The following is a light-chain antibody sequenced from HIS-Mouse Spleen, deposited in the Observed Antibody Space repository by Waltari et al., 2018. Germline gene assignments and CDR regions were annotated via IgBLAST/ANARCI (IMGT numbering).Light chain of an antibody. J-gene: IGLJ2*01. Sequence: SYELTQPLSVSVALGQTARINCGGNNLGSKHVHWYQQKPGQAPVLVIYRDSNRPSGIPERFSGSNSGNTATLTISRVQAGDEADYYCQVWDSSTVVFGGGTKLTVL. CDR1: NLGSKH. CDR3: QVWDSSTVV. CDR2: RDS. V-gene: IGLV3-9*01.